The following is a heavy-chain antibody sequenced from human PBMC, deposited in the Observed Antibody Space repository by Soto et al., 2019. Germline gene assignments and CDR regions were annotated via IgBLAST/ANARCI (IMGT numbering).Heavy chain of an antibody. CDR1: GGSISSGGYY. CDR2: IYYSGST. Sequence: PSETLSLTCTVSGGSISSGGYYWSWIRQHPGKGLEWIGYIYYSGSTYYNPSLRSRVTISVDTSKNQFSLKLSSVTAADTAVYYWARASIAARDFSSYYYGMDVWGQGTRVTVSS. V-gene: IGHV4-31*03. J-gene: IGHJ6*02. D-gene: IGHD6-6*01. CDR3: ARASIAARDFSSYYYGMDV.